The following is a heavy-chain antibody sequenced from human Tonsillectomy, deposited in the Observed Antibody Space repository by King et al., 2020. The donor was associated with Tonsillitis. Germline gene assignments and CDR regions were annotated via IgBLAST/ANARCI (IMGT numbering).Heavy chain of an antibody. J-gene: IGHJ5*02. CDR3: AKGRVRGVIITVWFDP. CDR1: GFTFSSYA. V-gene: IGHV3-23*04. D-gene: IGHD3-10*01. CDR2: ISGSGGST. Sequence: VQLVESGGGLVQPGGSLRLSCAASGFTFSSYAMSWVRQDPGKGLEWVSAISGSGGSTYYADSVKGRFTISRDNSKNTLYLQMNSLRAEDTAVYYCAKGRVRGVIITVWFDPWGQGTLVTVSS.